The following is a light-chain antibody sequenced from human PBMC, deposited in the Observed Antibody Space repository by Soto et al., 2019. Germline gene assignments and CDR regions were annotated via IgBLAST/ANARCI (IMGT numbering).Light chain of an antibody. V-gene: IGLV2-14*03. J-gene: IGLJ2*01. CDR1: SSDVGAHKY. CDR3: CSYTTTSKFV. CDR2: DVS. Sequence: QSALTQPASVSLSPGQSITISCTGSSSDVGAHKYVSWYQQHPGKAPKVIIHDVSNRPSGVSSRFSGSKSGNTASLTISGLQPEDEAHYYCCSYTTTSKFVFGGGTKLTVL.